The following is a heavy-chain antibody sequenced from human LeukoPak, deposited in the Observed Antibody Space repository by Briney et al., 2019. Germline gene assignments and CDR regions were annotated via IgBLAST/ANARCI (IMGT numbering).Heavy chain of an antibody. D-gene: IGHD6-13*01. J-gene: IGHJ4*02. CDR1: GFSFSAYG. CDR3: ARSWQQLVFYFDY. V-gene: IGHV3-33*01. CDR2: IWYDGSRE. Sequence: GTSLRLSCAASGFSFSAYGMHWVRQAPGKGLEWVAVIWYDGSRESYTDSVQGRFTISRDNSKNTLYLQMNGLRAEDTAVYYCARSWQQLVFYFDYGGQGTLVTVST.